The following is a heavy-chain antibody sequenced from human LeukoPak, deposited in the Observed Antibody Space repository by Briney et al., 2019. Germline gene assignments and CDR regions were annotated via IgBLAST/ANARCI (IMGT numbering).Heavy chain of an antibody. J-gene: IGHJ4*02. CDR2: ISSDGRDK. V-gene: IGHV3-30*03. Sequence: GGSLRLSCVASGFTFSSYAMHWVLQAPGKGLEWVSVISSDGRDKYYAGSVKGRFTISRDNSKNTLYLQMNSLRAEDTAVYYCARDYSGSGSVDYWGQGTLVTVSS. D-gene: IGHD3-10*01. CDR3: ARDYSGSGSVDY. CDR1: GFTFSSYA.